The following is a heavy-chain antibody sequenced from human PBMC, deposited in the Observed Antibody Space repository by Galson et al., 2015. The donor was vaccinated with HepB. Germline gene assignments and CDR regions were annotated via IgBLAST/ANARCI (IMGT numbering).Heavy chain of an antibody. CDR1: GYSFTSYW. V-gene: IGHV5-10-1*01. CDR2: IDPSDSYT. CDR3: ARNPTTTVVISGVNGMDV. D-gene: IGHD4-23*01. Sequence: QSGAEVKKPGESLRISCKGSGYSFTSYWISWVRQMPGKGLEWMGRIDPSDSYTNYSPPFQGHVTISADKSISTAYLQWSSLKASDTAMYYCARNPTTTVVISGVNGMDVWGRGTTVTVSS. J-gene: IGHJ6*02.